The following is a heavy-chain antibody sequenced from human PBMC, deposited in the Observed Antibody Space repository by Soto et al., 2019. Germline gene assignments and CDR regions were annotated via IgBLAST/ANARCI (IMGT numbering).Heavy chain of an antibody. CDR2: INPYDDTT. D-gene: IGHD2-15*01. V-gene: IGHV1-46*01. CDR3: AREGAVAAKMFDY. CDR1: GFTFTNYY. Sequence: QVHLVQSGAELKKPGTSVKVSCKASGFTFTNYYLLWVRQAPGQGLEWMGLINPYDDTTDYAQRFRGRLTVTRDTSTKMVYMELSSLTTDDTAVYYCAREGAVAAKMFDYWDQGTLVTVSS. J-gene: IGHJ4*02.